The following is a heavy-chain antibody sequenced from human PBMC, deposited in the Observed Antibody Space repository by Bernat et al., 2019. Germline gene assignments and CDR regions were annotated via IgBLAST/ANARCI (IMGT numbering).Heavy chain of an antibody. CDR3: ARDLLGYYDSSGYYYYYYGMDV. J-gene: IGHJ6*02. Sequence: VQLVESGGGLVKPGGSLRLSCAASGFTFSSYSMNWVRQAPGKGLEWVSSISSSSSYIYYADSVKGRFTIPRDNAKNSLYLQMHSLRAEETAVYYCARDLLGYYDSSGYYYYYYGMDVWGQGTTVTVSS. D-gene: IGHD3-22*01. CDR2: ISSSSSYI. CDR1: GFTFSSYS. V-gene: IGHV3-21*01.